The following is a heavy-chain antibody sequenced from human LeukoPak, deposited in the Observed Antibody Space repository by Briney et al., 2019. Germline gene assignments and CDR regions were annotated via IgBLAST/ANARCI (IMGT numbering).Heavy chain of an antibody. Sequence: PGGSLRLSCAAPGFTFSSYVMHWVRQAPGKGLEWVAVIWYDGSNKYYADSVKGRFTISRDNSKNTLYLQMNSLRAEDTAVYYCAKGSYYDSSGYVDYWGQGTPVTVSS. CDR1: GFTFSSYV. CDR2: IWYDGSNK. CDR3: AKGSYYDSSGYVDY. D-gene: IGHD3-22*01. J-gene: IGHJ4*02. V-gene: IGHV3-33*06.